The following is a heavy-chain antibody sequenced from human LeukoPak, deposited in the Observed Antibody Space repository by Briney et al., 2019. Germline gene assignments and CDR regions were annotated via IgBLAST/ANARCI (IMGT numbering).Heavy chain of an antibody. CDR1: GGTLSSFA. Sequence: ASVKVSCKASGGTLSSFAFSWMRQAPGQGLEWMGRIKPNSGGTNYAQKFQGRVTMTRDTSISTAYMELSRLRSDDTAVYYCARDTRDGGSDYWGQGTLVTVSS. CDR3: ARDTRDGGSDY. CDR2: IKPNSGGT. D-gene: IGHD1-26*01. V-gene: IGHV1-2*02. J-gene: IGHJ4*02.